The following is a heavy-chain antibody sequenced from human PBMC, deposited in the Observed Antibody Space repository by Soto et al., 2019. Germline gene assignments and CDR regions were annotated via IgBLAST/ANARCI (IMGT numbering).Heavy chain of an antibody. V-gene: IGHV4-4*07. J-gene: IGHJ6*02. Sequence: SETLSLTCTVSGGSISSYYWSWVRQPAGKGLEWIGRIYTSGSTNYNPSLKSRVTMSVDTSKNQFSLKLSSVTAADTAVHYCARALGDFWRGDPHDHYYNGTDVWCPGTTVTVSS. CDR1: GGSISSYY. D-gene: IGHD3-3*01. CDR2: IYTSGST. CDR3: ARALGDFWRGDPHDHYYNGTDV.